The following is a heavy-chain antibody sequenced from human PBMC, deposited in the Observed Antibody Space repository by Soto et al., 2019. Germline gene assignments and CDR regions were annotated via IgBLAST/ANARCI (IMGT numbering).Heavy chain of an antibody. CDR3: AKDWRTTVASPEYFQH. CDR2: ISGSGDIT. D-gene: IGHD4-17*01. J-gene: IGHJ1*01. CDR1: AFTFSSYA. Sequence: EVQLLESGGHLVQPGGSLRLSCAGSAFTFSSYAMSWVRQAPGKGLEWVSEISGSGDITYYADSVKGGFTISRDNSKDTLYLQMDSLRAEDTAIYYCAKDWRTTVASPEYFQHWGQGTLVTVSS. V-gene: IGHV3-23*01.